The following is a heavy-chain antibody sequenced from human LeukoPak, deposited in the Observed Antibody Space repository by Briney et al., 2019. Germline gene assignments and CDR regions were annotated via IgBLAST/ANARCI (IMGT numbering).Heavy chain of an antibody. CDR1: GASISTYY. CDR2: MYTNGSA. D-gene: IGHD3-10*01. J-gene: IGHJ6*03. CDR3: ARLPYYYGSGSFYYYMDV. Sequence: SETLSLTCTVSGASISTYYWSWIRQPAGKGLEWIGHMYTNGSANYNPSLKSRVTMSVDTSKNQFSLKLTSVTAADTAVYYCARLPYYYGSGSFYYYMDVWGKGTTVTISS. V-gene: IGHV4-4*07.